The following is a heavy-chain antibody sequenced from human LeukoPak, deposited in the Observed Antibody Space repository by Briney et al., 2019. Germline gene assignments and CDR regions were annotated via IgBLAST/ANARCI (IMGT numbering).Heavy chain of an antibody. V-gene: IGHV1-69*13. J-gene: IGHJ4*02. Sequence: SVKVSCKASGGTFSSYAISWVRQAPGQGLEWMGGIIPIFGTANYAQKFQGRVTITADESTSTAYMELSSLRSEDTAVYYCAGDRDGYNRAVDYWGQGTLVTVSS. CDR1: GGTFSSYA. D-gene: IGHD5-24*01. CDR3: AGDRDGYNRAVDY. CDR2: IIPIFGTA.